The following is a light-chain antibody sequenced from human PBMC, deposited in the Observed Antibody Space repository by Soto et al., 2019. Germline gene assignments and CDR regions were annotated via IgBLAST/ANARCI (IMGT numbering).Light chain of an antibody. CDR3: EQYYRTPDQ. Sequence: DIVMTQSPDSLAVSLGERATINCKSSQSVLYSSNNKNYLAWYQQKPGQPPKLLIYWASTRESGVPDRFSDSWSRTDFTVTLSSLQAEGVAVYYGEQYYRTPDQFGQGTKVEI. J-gene: IGKJ1*01. CDR2: WAS. CDR1: QSVLYSSNNKNY. V-gene: IGKV4-1*01.